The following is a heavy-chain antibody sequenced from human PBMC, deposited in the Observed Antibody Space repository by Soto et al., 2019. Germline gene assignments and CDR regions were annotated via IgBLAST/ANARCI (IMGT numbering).Heavy chain of an antibody. J-gene: IGHJ6*02. V-gene: IGHV3-53*01. Sequence: EVHLVEAGGGLIQPGGSLRLSCAASGLTVSSNDMSWVRQSPGKGLEWVSVIYSGGSKHDADSVKGRFTISRDNAKNMVYLQMNSLRVDDTAVYFCASSSRKDYNFGMDAWGQGTTVSVSS. CDR1: GLTVSSND. CDR3: ASSSRKDYNFGMDA. CDR2: IYSGGSK. D-gene: IGHD1-20*01.